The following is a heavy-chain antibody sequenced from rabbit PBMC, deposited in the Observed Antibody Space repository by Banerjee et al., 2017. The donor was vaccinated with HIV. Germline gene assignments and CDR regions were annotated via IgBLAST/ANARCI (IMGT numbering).Heavy chain of an antibody. V-gene: IGHV1S40*01. Sequence: QSLEESGGDLVKPGASLTLTCTASGFSFSSSDWMSWVRQAPGKGPEWIACIYTGSSGSTYYASWAKGRFTISKTSSTTVTLQMTSLTAADTATYFCATNKYVFYAFNLWGQGTLVTVS. CDR3: ATNKYVFYAFNL. CDR2: IYTGSSGST. J-gene: IGHJ4*01. CDR1: GFSFSSSDW.